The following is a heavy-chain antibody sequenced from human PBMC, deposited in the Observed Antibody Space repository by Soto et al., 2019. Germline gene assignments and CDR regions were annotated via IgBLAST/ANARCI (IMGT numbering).Heavy chain of an antibody. Sequence: PGGSLRLSCAASGFTFSSYAMHWVRQAPGKGLEWVAVISYDGSNKYYADSVKGRFTISRDNSKNTLYLQMNSLRAEDTAVYYCASAARADYYDSTRDAFAIWGQGTMVTVSS. CDR3: ASAARADYYDSTRDAFAI. D-gene: IGHD3-22*01. J-gene: IGHJ3*02. CDR2: ISYDGSNK. CDR1: GFTFSSYA. V-gene: IGHV3-30-3*01.